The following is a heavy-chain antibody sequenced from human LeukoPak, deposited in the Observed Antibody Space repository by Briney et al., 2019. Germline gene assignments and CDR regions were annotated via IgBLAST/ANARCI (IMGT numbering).Heavy chain of an antibody. Sequence: ASVKVSCKASGYTFTAYYIYWVRQAPGQGLECIGWINPNSGGTNSAQKFQGRVTMTRDTSISTAYMELSRLTTDDTAVYYCARDIGSFSVDYWGQGTLVTVSS. CDR3: ARDIGSFSVDY. CDR1: GYTFTAYY. CDR2: INPNSGGT. J-gene: IGHJ4*02. D-gene: IGHD1-26*01. V-gene: IGHV1-2*02.